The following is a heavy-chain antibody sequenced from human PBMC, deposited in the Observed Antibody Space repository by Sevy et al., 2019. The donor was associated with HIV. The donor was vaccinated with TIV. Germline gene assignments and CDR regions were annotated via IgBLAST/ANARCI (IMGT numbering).Heavy chain of an antibody. J-gene: IGHJ4*02. CDR2: FDPEDGET. Sequence: ASVKVSCKASGYTLTELSMHWLRQAPGKGLEWVGSFDPEDGETVYEHNFQGRVSMTEDTSTDTAYMEVISLKFEDTAVYYCATTKDDYDSSGYPFDYWGQGTLVTVSS. V-gene: IGHV1-24*01. CDR1: GYTLTELS. D-gene: IGHD3-22*01. CDR3: ATTKDDYDSSGYPFDY.